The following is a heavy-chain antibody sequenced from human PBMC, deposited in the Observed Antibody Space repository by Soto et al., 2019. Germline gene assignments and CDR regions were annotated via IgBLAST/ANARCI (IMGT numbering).Heavy chain of an antibody. V-gene: IGHV3-48*01. CDR1: DFTFSSYS. J-gene: IGHJ6*03. CDR3: ARTNYDYIWGSVRQEVYNYMDV. Sequence: EVQLVESGGGLVQPGGSLRLSCAASDFTFSSYSMNWVRQAPGKGLEWISYIGGSGSSIYYADSVKGRFTISRDNAKDALYLQMNSLRAEDTAVYYCARTNYDYIWGSVRQEVYNYMDVWGKGTTVTVSS. CDR2: IGGSGSSI. D-gene: IGHD3-16*01.